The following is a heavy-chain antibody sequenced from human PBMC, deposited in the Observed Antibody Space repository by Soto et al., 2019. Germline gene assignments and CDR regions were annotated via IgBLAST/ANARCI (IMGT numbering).Heavy chain of an antibody. CDR2: INHSGST. D-gene: IGHD3-3*01. V-gene: IGHV4-34*01. CDR1: GGSFSGYY. CDR3: ARDEPIWTRSYGMDC. Sequence: SETLSLTCAGYGGSFSGYYWGWIRQPPGKGLEWIGEINHSGSTNYNPSLKSRVTISVDTSKNQFSLKLSSVTAADTAVYYCARDEPIWTRSYGMDCWGQGTTVTVSS. J-gene: IGHJ6*02.